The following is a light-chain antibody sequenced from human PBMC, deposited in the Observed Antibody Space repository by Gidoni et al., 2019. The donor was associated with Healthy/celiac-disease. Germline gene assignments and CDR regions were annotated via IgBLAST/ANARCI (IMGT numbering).Light chain of an antibody. J-gene: IGKJ1*01. CDR1: QSISSW. CDR3: QQYNSYQRT. Sequence: DIQMTQSPSTLSASVGDRVTITCRASQSISSWLAWYQQKPGKAPKLLIYKASSLESGVPSRFSGSGSGKEFTRTISSLQPDDFATYYCQQYNSYQRTFGQGTKVEIK. V-gene: IGKV1-5*03. CDR2: KAS.